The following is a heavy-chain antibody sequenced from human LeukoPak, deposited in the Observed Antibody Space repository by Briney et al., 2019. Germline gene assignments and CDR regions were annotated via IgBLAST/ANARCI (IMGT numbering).Heavy chain of an antibody. J-gene: IGHJ6*02. CDR3: ARDEIVVVPAAIAYYYYYYGMDV. V-gene: IGHV3-7*01. Sequence: GGSLRLSCAASGFTFSSYWMSWVRQAPGKGLEWVANIKQDGSEKYYVDSVKGRFTISRDNAKNSLYLQMNSLRAEDTAVYYCARDEIVVVPAAIAYYYYYYGMDVWGQGTTVTVSS. CDR1: GFTFSSYW. D-gene: IGHD2-2*01. CDR2: IKQDGSEK.